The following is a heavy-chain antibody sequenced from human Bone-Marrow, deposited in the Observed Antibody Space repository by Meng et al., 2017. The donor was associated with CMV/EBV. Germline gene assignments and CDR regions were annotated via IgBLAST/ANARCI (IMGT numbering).Heavy chain of an antibody. Sequence: SGASMISSVCYWGWIRQPSVKVMEWIGNIFYNGNTYYNPFIMSRVTISVDTSKNQFTLRLKSVTAADTAVYYCARGSPELPEFFFDLWGQGTLVTVSS. D-gene: IGHD1-26*01. CDR3: ARGSPELPEFFFDL. CDR2: IFYNGNT. V-gene: IGHV4-39*06. J-gene: IGHJ4*02. CDR1: GASMISSVCY.